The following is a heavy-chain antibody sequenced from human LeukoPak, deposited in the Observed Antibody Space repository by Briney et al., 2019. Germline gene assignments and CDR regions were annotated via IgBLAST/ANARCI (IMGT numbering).Heavy chain of an antibody. CDR1: GGSFSGYY. CDR3: ARANYYDSSGLRY. Sequence: SETLSLTCAVYGGSFSGYYWSWIRQPPGKGLEWIGSIYYSGSTYYNPSLKSRVTISVDTSKNQFSLKLSSVTAADTAVYYCARANYYDSSGLRYWGQGTLVTVSS. D-gene: IGHD3-22*01. J-gene: IGHJ4*02. V-gene: IGHV4-34*01. CDR2: IYYSGST.